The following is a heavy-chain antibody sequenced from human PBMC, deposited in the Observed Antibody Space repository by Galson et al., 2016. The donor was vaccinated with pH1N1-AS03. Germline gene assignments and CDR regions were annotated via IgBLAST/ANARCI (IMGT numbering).Heavy chain of an antibody. Sequence: SLRLSCAASGFIFTHYSMHWVRQAPGKGLEWVAVMSYEGTTTYYADSVKGRFTISRDNSKNTLYLQMNSLRTEDTALYYCAREEGGFGSNWLQTDAFDIWGQGTTVTVAS. J-gene: IGHJ3*02. CDR1: GFIFTHYS. CDR2: MSYEGTTT. D-gene: IGHD6-13*01. V-gene: IGHV3-30-3*01. CDR3: AREEGGFGSNWLQTDAFDI.